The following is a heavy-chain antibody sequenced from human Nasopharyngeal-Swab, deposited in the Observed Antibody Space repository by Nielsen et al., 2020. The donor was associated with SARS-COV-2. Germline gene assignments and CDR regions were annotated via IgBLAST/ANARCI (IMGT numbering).Heavy chain of an antibody. D-gene: IGHD6-19*01. J-gene: IGHJ4*02. CDR2: ISGSGGIT. CDR3: AKWAKYSSGWATGYY. V-gene: IGHV3-23*01. CDR1: GFTFSSYA. Sequence: GGSLRLSCAASGFTFSSYAMSWVRQAPGKGLEWVSAISGSGGITYYADSVKGRFTISRDNSKNTLYLQMNILRAEDTAVYYCAKWAKYSSGWATGYYWGQGTLVTVSS.